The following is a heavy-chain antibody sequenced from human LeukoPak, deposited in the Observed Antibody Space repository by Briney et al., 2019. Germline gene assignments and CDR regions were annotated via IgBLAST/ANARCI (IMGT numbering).Heavy chain of an antibody. CDR2: INPNSGGT. Sequence: ASVKVSCKASGYTFTGYYMHWVRQAPGQGLEWMGWINPNSGGTNYAQKFQGRVTMTRDTSISTAYMELSRLRSDDTAVYYCAREGDYYGSSGQDHFDYWGQGTLVTVSS. CDR1: GYTFTGYY. J-gene: IGHJ4*02. D-gene: IGHD3-22*01. V-gene: IGHV1-2*02. CDR3: AREGDYYGSSGQDHFDY.